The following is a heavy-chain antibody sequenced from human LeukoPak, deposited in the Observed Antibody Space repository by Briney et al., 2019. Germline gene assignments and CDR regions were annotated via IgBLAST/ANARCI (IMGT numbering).Heavy chain of an antibody. D-gene: IGHD2-2*02. J-gene: IGHJ5*02. V-gene: IGHV1-2*02. Sequence: ASVKVSCKASGYTFTGYYMHWVRQAPGQGLGWMGWINPNSGGTNYAQKFQGRVTMTRDTSISTAYMELSRLRSDDTDVYYCARGPVVVPAALLGFWFDPWGQGTLVTVSS. CDR3: ARGPVVVPAALLGFWFDP. CDR2: INPNSGGT. CDR1: GYTFTGYY.